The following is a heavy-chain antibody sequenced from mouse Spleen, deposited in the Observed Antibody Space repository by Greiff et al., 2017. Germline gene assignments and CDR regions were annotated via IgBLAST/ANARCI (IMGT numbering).Heavy chain of an antibody. Sequence: VQLQQSGPELVKPGASVKISCKASGYTFTDYYMNWVKQSHGKSLEWIGDINPNNGGTSYNQKFKGKATLTVDKSSSTAYMELRSLTSEDSAVYYCASLYGNDAMDYWGQGTSVTVSS. D-gene: IGHD2-1*01. CDR1: GYTFTDYY. J-gene: IGHJ4*01. V-gene: IGHV1-26*01. CDR3: ASLYGNDAMDY. CDR2: INPNNGGT.